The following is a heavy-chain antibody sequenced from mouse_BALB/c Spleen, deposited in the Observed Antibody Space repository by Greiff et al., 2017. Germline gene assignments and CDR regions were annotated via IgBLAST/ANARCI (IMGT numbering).Heavy chain of an antibody. J-gene: IGHJ2*01. Sequence: EVQLQESGPGLVKPSQSLSLTCTVTGYSFTSDYVWNLIRQFPGNQLEWMSYISYSGSTSYNPSLKSRISITRDTSKNQFFLQLNSVTTEDTATYYCARGGHCYGYYFDYWGQGTTLTVSS. CDR2: ISYSGST. CDR1: GYSFTSDYV. D-gene: IGHD1-2*01. V-gene: IGHV3-2*02. CDR3: ARGGHCYGYYFDY.